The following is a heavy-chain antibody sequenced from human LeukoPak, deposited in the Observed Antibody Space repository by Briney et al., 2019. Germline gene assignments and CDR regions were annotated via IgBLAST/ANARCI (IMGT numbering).Heavy chain of an antibody. V-gene: IGHV3-30*02. D-gene: IGHD3-10*01. J-gene: IGHJ4*02. CDR2: IRSDGNNK. CDR3: AKTLNMVRGVTTDY. CDR1: RFTFDDYA. Sequence: GGSLRLSCAASRFTFDDYAMHWVRQAPGKGLEWVAFIRSDGNNKYYADSVKGRFTISRDNSKNTLYLQMNSLRAEDTAVYYCAKTLNMVRGVTTDYWGQGTLVTVSS.